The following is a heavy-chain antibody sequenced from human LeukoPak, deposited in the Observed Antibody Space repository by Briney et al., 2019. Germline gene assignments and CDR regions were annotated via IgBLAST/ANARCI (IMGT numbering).Heavy chain of an antibody. J-gene: IGHJ4*02. CDR1: GFTFSSYW. D-gene: IGHD1-26*01. Sequence: GGSLRLSCAASGFTFSSYWMSWVRQAPGKGLEWVSYISGSGSTIYYADSVKGRLTISRDNAKNSLYLQMSSLRAEDTAVYYCARVASGSYYVLDYWGRGTLVTVSS. CDR2: ISGSGSTI. CDR3: ARVASGSYYVLDY. V-gene: IGHV3-48*04.